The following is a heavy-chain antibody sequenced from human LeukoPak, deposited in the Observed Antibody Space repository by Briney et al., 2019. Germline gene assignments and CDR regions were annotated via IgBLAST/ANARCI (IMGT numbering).Heavy chain of an antibody. J-gene: IGHJ4*02. D-gene: IGHD1-26*01. CDR2: INHSGST. CDR3: AGGTYYYFDY. CDR1: GGSFSGYY. Sequence: PSETLSLTCAVYGGSFSGYYWSWIRQPPGKGLEWIGEINHSGSTNYNPSLKSRVTISVDTSKNQFSLKVSSVTAADTAIYYCAGGTYYYFDYWGQGTLVTVSS. V-gene: IGHV4-34*01.